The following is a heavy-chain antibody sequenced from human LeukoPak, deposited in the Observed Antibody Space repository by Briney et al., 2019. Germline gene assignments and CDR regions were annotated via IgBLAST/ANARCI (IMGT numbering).Heavy chain of an antibody. D-gene: IGHD2-2*02. J-gene: IGHJ6*03. CDR1: GFTFSDYY. Sequence: GGSLRLSCAASGFTFSDYYMSWIRQAPGKGLEWVSSISSSSSYIYYADSVKGRFTISRDNAKNSLYLQMNSLRAEDTAVYYCAKGGYCSSTSCYRYYYYYYYMDVWGKGTTVTVSS. CDR2: ISSSSSYI. CDR3: AKGGYCSSTSCYRYYYYYYYMDV. V-gene: IGHV3-11*05.